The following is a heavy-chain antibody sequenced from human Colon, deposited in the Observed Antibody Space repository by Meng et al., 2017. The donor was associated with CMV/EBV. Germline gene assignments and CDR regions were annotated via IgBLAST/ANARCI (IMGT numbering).Heavy chain of an antibody. CDR2: INPHSGGT. J-gene: IGHJ4*02. V-gene: IGHV1-2*02. Sequence: ASVKVSCKASGYTFTGYYMHWVRQAPGQGLEWMGWINPHSGGTNCTQKFQGRVTMTGDTSISTAYMELSRLRSDDTAVYYCARDRGYCGGLYSSDYWGQGTLVTVSS. CDR1: GYTFTGYY. D-gene: IGHD2-21*01. CDR3: ARDRGYCGGLYSSDY.